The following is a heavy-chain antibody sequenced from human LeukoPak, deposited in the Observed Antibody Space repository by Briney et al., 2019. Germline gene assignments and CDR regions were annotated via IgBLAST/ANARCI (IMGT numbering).Heavy chain of an antibody. J-gene: IGHJ6*03. D-gene: IGHD2-2*01. V-gene: IGHV1-46*01. CDR1: GGTFSSYA. Sequence: ASVKVSCKASGGTFSSYAISWVRQAPGQGLEWMGIINPSGGSTSYAQKFQGRVTMTRDMSTSTVYMELSSLRSEDTAVYYCARDGTYCSSTSCYHYYYYYMDVWGKGTTVTVSS. CDR3: ARDGTYCSSTSCYHYYYYYMDV. CDR2: INPSGGST.